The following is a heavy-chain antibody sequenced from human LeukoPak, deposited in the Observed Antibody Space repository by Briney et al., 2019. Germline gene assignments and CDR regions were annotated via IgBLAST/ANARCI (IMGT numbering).Heavy chain of an antibody. CDR3: ARDNYYGMDV. V-gene: IGHV1-18*01. J-gene: IGHJ6*02. CDR1: GYTFTSYG. CDR2: ISAYNGNT. Sequence: PGGSLRLSCAASGYTFTSYGISWVRQAPGQGLEWMGWISAYNGNTNYAQKLQGRVTMTTDTSTSTAYMELRSLRSNDTAVYYCARDNYYGMDVWGQGTTVTVSS.